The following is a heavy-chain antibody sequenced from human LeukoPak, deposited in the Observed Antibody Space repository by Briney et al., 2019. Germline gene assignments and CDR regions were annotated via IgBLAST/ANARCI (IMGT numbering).Heavy chain of an antibody. CDR1: GYSFTSYG. D-gene: IGHD3-10*01. CDR3: AKVSHGASD. J-gene: IGHJ4*02. Sequence: EASVKVSCKASGYSFTSYGITWVRQAPGQGLEWMGWISAYNGNTNSAQKLQGRVTITADTSTAYLELSSLRSDDTAVYYCAKVSHGASDWGQGTLVTVSS. CDR2: ISAYNGNT. V-gene: IGHV1-18*01.